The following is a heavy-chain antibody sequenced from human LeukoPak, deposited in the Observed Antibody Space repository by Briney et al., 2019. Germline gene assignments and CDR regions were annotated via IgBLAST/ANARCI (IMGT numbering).Heavy chain of an antibody. CDR2: ISGSGDNT. V-gene: IGHV3-23*01. D-gene: IGHD3-3*01. Sequence: GGSLRLSCAASGFTFSSYAMSWVRQAPGKGLDRVSVISGSGDNTYYADSVKGRFTISRDNSKNTLYLQMNSLRAEDTAVYYCAEGFRGATIFVFPDYWGQGTLVTVSS. CDR1: GFTFSSYA. CDR3: AEGFRGATIFVFPDY. J-gene: IGHJ4*02.